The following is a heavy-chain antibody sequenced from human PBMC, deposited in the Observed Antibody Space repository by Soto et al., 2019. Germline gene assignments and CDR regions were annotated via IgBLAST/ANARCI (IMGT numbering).Heavy chain of an antibody. J-gene: IGHJ3*01. CDR3: VRAGSGWYSRGSFDV. CDR1: GFTFSSYA. D-gene: IGHD6-19*01. V-gene: IGHV3-23*01. Sequence: EVQLLESGGGLVQPGGSLRLSCAASGFTFSSYAMSWVRQAPGKWLEWVSAISGSGGSTYYADSVKGRFTISRVNSKNTLYLQMNILRAEDTAIYFCVRAGSGWYSRGSFDVWGRGTMVTVAS. CDR2: ISGSGGST.